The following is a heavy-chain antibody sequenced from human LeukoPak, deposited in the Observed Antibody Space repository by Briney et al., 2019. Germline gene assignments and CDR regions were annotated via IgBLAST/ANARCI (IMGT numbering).Heavy chain of an antibody. CDR1: GFTFNNYA. V-gene: IGHV3-23*01. CDR2: IFGSGGSA. J-gene: IGHJ4*02. CDR3: TKTTTGYSSGHYPGWAADH. D-gene: IGHD3-22*01. Sequence: GGSLRLSCTASGFTFNNYAMYWVRQAPRKGLEGVAGIFGSGGSADYADSVKGRFTISRDNSKNTVYLQMDSLRGEDTAVYYCTKTTTGYSSGHYPGWAADHWGQGAMVTVSS.